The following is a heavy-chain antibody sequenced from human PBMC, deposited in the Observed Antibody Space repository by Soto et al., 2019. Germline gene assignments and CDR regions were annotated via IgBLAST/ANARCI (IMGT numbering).Heavy chain of an antibody. D-gene: IGHD3-3*01. CDR2: INHSGST. CDR3: ARKTRFLEWFRKTNWFDP. V-gene: IGHV4-34*01. CDR1: GGSFSGYY. Sequence: SETLSLTCAVYGGSFSGYYWSWIRQPPGKGPEWIGEINHSGSTNYNPSLKSRVTISVDTSKNQFSLKLSSVTAADTAVYYCARKTRFLEWFRKTNWFDPWGQGTLVTVSS. J-gene: IGHJ5*02.